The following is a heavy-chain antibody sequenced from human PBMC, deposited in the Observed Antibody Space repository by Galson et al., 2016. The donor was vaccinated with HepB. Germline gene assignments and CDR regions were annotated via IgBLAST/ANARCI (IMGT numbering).Heavy chain of an antibody. CDR3: AKDRLAAPYYYYVMDV. CDR2: ISYDGINS. Sequence: SLRLSCAASGFTFSNYGMHWVRQAPGKGLEWVALISYDGINSYYAESLKGRFTISRDNSKNTLYLQMNSLRAEDTGVYYCAKDRLAAPYYYYVMDVWGQGTTVTVSS. CDR1: GFTFSNYG. J-gene: IGHJ6*02. V-gene: IGHV3-30*18. D-gene: IGHD3-10*01.